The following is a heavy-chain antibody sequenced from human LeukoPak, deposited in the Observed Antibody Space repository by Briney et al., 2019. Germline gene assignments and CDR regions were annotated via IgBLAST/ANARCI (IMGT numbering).Heavy chain of an antibody. Sequence: PGGSLRLSCAASGFTFSNYAMSWVRRAPGKGLEWVSSISDTGGSTYYADSLKGRFTISRDNSKNTVSLQMDSLRAEDTAIYYCAKGGGSQFDYWGQGTLVTVSS. V-gene: IGHV3-23*01. CDR2: ISDTGGST. CDR1: GFTFSNYA. D-gene: IGHD1-26*01. CDR3: AKGGGSQFDY. J-gene: IGHJ4*02.